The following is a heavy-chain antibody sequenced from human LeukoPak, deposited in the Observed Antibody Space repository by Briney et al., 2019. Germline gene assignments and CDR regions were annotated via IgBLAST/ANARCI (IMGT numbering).Heavy chain of an antibody. V-gene: IGHV4-39*07. J-gene: IGHJ2*01. Sequence: SETLSLTCTVSGGSISSSSYYWGWIRQPPGKGLEWIGSIYYSGSTYYNPSLKSRVTISVDTSKNQFSLKLSSVTAADTAVYYCASATYYYDSSGYYPHWYFDLWGRGTLVTVSS. CDR3: ASATYYYDSSGYYPHWYFDL. CDR2: IYYSGST. D-gene: IGHD3-22*01. CDR1: GGSISSSSYY.